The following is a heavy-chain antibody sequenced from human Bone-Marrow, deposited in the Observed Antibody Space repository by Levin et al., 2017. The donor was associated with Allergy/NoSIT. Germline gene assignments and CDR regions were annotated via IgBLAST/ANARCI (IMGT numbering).Heavy chain of an antibody. D-gene: IGHD5/OR15-5a*01. CDR2: IYSGGDT. Sequence: GGSLRLSCAASGISVSNNHMSWVRQAPGKGLECVAGIYSGGDTYQSDSVKSRFTVSRDNSKNTVYLHMSNLRGDDTAVYYCARGYKSVLSFGWGQGTLVTVSS. CDR3: ARGYKSVLSFG. V-gene: IGHV3-66*01. J-gene: IGHJ4*02. CDR1: GISVSNNH.